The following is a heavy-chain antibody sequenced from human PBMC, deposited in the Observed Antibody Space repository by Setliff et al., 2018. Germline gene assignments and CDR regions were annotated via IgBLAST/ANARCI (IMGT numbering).Heavy chain of an antibody. CDR2: IYVTEST. CDR1: GGSISSGSYY. J-gene: IGHJ4*02. CDR3: AASRAYTGAVEEWFLPKTFDF. Sequence: KPSETLSLTCTVSGGSISSGSYYWAWIRQPAGKGLEWIGRIYVTESTKYNPSLKSRVTLSIDTSKNQFSLKLSSVTAADAALYYCAASRAYTGAVEEWFLPKTFDFWGQGSPVTVSS. V-gene: IGHV4-61*02. D-gene: IGHD3-10*01.